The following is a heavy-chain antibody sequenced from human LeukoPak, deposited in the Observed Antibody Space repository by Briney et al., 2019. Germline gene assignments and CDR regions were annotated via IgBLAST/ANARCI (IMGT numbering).Heavy chain of an antibody. Sequence: GRSLRLSCTASGFTFGDYDMGWFRQAPGKGLEWVGFIRSKAYGGTTEYAASVKGRFTISRDDSKSIAYLQMNSLKTEDTAVYYCTRTYYYDSSGYINFDYWGQGTLVTVSS. V-gene: IGHV3-49*03. CDR3: TRTYYYDSSGYINFDY. J-gene: IGHJ4*02. D-gene: IGHD3-22*01. CDR1: GFTFGDYD. CDR2: IRSKAYGGTT.